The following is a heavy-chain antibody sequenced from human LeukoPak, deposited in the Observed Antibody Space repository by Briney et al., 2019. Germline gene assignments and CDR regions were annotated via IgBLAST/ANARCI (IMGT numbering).Heavy chain of an antibody. V-gene: IGHV4-4*02. D-gene: IGHD6-19*01. Sequence: PSGTLSLTCAVSGGSISSPNWWSWVRQPPGKGLEWIGEIYHTGSTNYNPSLKSRVTISVDKSKNQFSLRLSSMTAADTAVYYCARDSFSRGSASYVGDDYWGQGTLVTVSS. CDR1: GGSISSPNW. J-gene: IGHJ4*02. CDR2: IYHTGST. CDR3: ARDSFSRGSASYVGDDY.